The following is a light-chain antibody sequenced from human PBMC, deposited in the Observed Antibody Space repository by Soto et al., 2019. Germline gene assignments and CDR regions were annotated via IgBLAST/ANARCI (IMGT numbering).Light chain of an antibody. CDR3: QQYDSSPIT. CDR1: QSVSSSF. J-gene: IGKJ5*01. Sequence: EIVLTQSPGTLSLSPGERATLSCRASQSVSSSFLAWYQQKPGQAPRLLIYGASSRATGIPDRFSGSGSGTDSTLTISRLEPEDFAVYYCQQYDSSPITFGQGTPLEIK. CDR2: GAS. V-gene: IGKV3-20*01.